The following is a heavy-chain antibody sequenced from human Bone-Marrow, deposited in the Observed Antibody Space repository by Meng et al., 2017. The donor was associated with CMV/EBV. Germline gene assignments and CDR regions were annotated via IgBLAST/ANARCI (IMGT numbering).Heavy chain of an antibody. CDR2: IRSKAYGGTT. J-gene: IGHJ6*02. D-gene: IGHD3-3*01. CDR1: GFTFGDYA. V-gene: IGHV3-49*04. CDR3: TRDGDFWSGYLLAGMDV. Sequence: LKISCTASGFTFGDYAMSWVRQAPGKGLEWVGFIRSKAYGGTTEYAASVKGRFTISRDDSKSIAYLQMNSLKTEDTAVYYCTRDGDFWSGYLLAGMDVWGQGTTVTVSS.